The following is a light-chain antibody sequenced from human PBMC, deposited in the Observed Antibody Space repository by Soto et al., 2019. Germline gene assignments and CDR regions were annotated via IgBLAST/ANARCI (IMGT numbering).Light chain of an antibody. J-gene: IGKJ1*01. CDR1: QSVSTSY. Sequence: DIVLTQSPGTLSLSPGDRATLSCRASQSVSTSYLAWYQQKPGQASRLLIYGASSRATGIPDRFSGSGSGTDFTLTISGLEPEDFAVYYCQQYGNSRGTFGQGTKVEIK. V-gene: IGKV3-20*01. CDR2: GAS. CDR3: QQYGNSRGT.